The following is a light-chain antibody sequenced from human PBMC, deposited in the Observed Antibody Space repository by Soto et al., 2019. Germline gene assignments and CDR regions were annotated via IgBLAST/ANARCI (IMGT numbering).Light chain of an antibody. J-gene: IGKJ1*01. Sequence: EIVMTQSPVTLSVSPGERATLSCRASQSVSSNLAWYQQKRGQAPRLLIYAASTRATGIPARFSGSGSGTEFTLNLSSLQSEDFAVYYCQQYNNWPRSFGQGTKVEIK. V-gene: IGKV3-15*01. CDR2: AAS. CDR3: QQYNNWPRS. CDR1: QSVSSN.